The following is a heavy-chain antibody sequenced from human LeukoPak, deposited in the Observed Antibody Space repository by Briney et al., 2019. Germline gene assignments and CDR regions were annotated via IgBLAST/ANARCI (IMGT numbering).Heavy chain of an antibody. CDR3: ARRLIGQWLVPN. CDR1: GYTFTSYD. V-gene: IGHV1-8*01. Sequence: ASVKVSCKASGYTFTSYDINWVRQATGQGLEWMGWMNPNSGNTGYAQKFQGRDAMTRNTSISTAYMELSSLRSEDTAVYYCARRLIGQWLVPNRGQGTLVTVSS. CDR2: MNPNSGNT. J-gene: IGHJ4*02. D-gene: IGHD6-19*01.